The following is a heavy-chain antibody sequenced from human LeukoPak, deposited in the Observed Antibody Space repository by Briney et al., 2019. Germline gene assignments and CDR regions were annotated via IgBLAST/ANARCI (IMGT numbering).Heavy chain of an antibody. D-gene: IGHD2-2*01. Sequence: GGSLRLSCAASGFTFDDRAMNWVRQRPGKGLERVSLITWDGASTYYADSVKGRFTTSRDNSKEALYLQMNSLRAEDTAVYYCAKIVVPAADDYFDYWGQGTLVTVSS. V-gene: IGHV3-43D*03. J-gene: IGHJ4*02. CDR1: GFTFDDRA. CDR2: ITWDGAST. CDR3: AKIVVPAADDYFDY.